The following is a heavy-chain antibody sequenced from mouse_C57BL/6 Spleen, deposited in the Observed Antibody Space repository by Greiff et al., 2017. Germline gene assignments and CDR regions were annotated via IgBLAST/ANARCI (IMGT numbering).Heavy chain of an antibody. Sequence: QVQLLQPGAELVRPGSSVKLSCTASGFTFTSYWMDWVRQRPGQGLEWIGNIYHSDSETHYNQKLKDKATFTVDKSSSTAYMQLSSLTSEDAAVYYCARRTTVVAGDYWGQGTSVTVSS. V-gene: IGHV1-61*01. CDR3: ARRTTVVAGDY. J-gene: IGHJ4*01. CDR1: GFTFTSYW. D-gene: IGHD1-1*01. CDR2: IYHSDSET.